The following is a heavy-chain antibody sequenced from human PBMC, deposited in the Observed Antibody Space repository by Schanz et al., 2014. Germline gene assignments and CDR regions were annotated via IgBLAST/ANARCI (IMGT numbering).Heavy chain of an antibody. Sequence: EVQLLESGGGLVQPGGSLRLSCAASGFTFSSYAMSWVRQAPGKGLEWVSAISGSGGSTYYADSVKGRFTISRDNSKSTLYLQMSSLRAEDTAVYYCVRDSFFAFDYWGQGTLVTVSS. D-gene: IGHD3-3*01. V-gene: IGHV3-23*01. CDR2: ISGSGGST. CDR3: VRDSFFAFDY. CDR1: GFTFSSYA. J-gene: IGHJ4*02.